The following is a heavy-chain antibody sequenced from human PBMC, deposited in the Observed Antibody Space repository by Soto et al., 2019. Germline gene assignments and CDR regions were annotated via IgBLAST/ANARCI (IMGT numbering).Heavy chain of an antibody. CDR2: IYYSGST. D-gene: IGHD4-17*01. CDR3: ARGTAPGYFDY. Sequence: SETLSLTCTVSGGSISSYYWSWIRQPPGKGLGWIGYIYYSGSTNYNPSLKSRVTISVDTSKNQFSLKLSSVTAADTAVYYCARGTAPGYFDYWGQGTLVTVSS. V-gene: IGHV4-59*01. J-gene: IGHJ4*02. CDR1: GGSISSYY.